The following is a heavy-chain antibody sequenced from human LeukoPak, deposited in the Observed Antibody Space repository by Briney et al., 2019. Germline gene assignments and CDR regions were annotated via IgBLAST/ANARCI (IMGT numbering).Heavy chain of an antibody. V-gene: IGHV4-34*01. D-gene: IGHD6-13*01. J-gene: IGHJ4*02. Sequence: PSETLSLTCAVYGGSFSGYYWSWIRQPPGKGLEWIGEINHSGSTNYNPSLKSRVTISVDTSKNQFSLKLSSVTAADTAVYYCARDVIAAAGTDDYWGQGTLVTVSS. CDR1: GGSFSGYY. CDR2: INHSGST. CDR3: ARDVIAAAGTDDY.